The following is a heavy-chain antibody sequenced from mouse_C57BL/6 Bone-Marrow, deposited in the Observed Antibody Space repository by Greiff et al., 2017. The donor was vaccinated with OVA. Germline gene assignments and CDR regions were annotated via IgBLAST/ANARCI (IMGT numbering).Heavy chain of an antibody. CDR2: INPGSGGT. D-gene: IGHD1-1*01. J-gene: IGHJ1*03. Sequence: QVQLQQSGAELVRPGTSVKVSCKASGYAFTNYLIEWVKQRPGQGLEWIGVINPGSGGTNYNEKFKGKATLTADKSSSTAYMQLSSLTSEDSAVYFCARWGTTVVAHYWYFDVWGTGTTVTVSS. CDR3: ARWGTTVVAHYWYFDV. V-gene: IGHV1-54*01. CDR1: GYAFTNYL.